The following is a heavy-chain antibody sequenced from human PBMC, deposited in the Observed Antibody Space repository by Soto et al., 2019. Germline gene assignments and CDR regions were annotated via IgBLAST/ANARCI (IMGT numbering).Heavy chain of an antibody. Sequence: PGGSLRLSCAASGFTFSDYYMSWIRQAPGKGLEWVSYISSSSSYTNYADSVKGRFTISRDNAKNSLYLQMNSLRAEDTAVYYCARTMVRGVIYWFDPWGQGTLVTVS. J-gene: IGHJ5*02. D-gene: IGHD3-10*01. CDR3: ARTMVRGVIYWFDP. CDR1: GFTFSDYY. V-gene: IGHV3-11*06. CDR2: ISSSSSYT.